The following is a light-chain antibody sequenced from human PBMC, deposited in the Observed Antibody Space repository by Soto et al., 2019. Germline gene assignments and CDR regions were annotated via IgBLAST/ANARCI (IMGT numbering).Light chain of an antibody. V-gene: IGLV2-14*01. Sequence: QSALTQPASVSGSPGQSITISCTGTSSDVGGYNYVSWYQQHPGKAPKLMIYEVSNRPSGVSNRFSGSKSDNTASLTISGLQAEDEADYYCSSYTSSSTQVFGGGTKVTVL. CDR1: SSDVGGYNY. CDR2: EVS. CDR3: SSYTSSSTQV. J-gene: IGLJ3*02.